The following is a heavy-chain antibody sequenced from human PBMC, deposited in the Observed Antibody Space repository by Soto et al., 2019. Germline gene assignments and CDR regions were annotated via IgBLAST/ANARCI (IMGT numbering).Heavy chain of an antibody. D-gene: IGHD3-10*01. CDR2: IYHSGST. J-gene: IGHJ6*02. V-gene: IGHV4-4*02. CDR1: GGSISSSNW. Sequence: PSETLSLTCAVSGGSISSSNWWSWVRQPPGKGLEWIGEIYHSGSTNYNPSLKSRVTISVDKSKNQFSLKLSSVTAVDTAVYYCARVTRGSGSFYYYYGMDVWGQGTTVTVSS. CDR3: ARVTRGSGSFYYYYGMDV.